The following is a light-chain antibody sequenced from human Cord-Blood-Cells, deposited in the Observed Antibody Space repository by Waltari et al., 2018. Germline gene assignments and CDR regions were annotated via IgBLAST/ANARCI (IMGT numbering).Light chain of an antibody. J-gene: IGLJ1*01. Sequence: QSALTQPRSVSGSPGQSATIPCTGPSSDVGGYNHVSWYQQHPGKAPKLMIYDVSKRPSGVPDRFSASKSGNTASLTISGLQAEDEADYYCCSYAGSYSEVFGTGTKVTVL. V-gene: IGLV2-11*01. CDR2: DVS. CDR1: SSDVGGYNH. CDR3: CSYAGSYSEV.